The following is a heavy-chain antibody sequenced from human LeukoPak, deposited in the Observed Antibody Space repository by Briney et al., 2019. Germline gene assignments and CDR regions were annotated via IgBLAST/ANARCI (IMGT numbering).Heavy chain of an antibody. CDR3: ARDTAIATDY. CDR2: IKQDGSEK. J-gene: IGHJ4*02. V-gene: IGHV3-7*01. CDR1: GFTFSSYG. D-gene: IGHD5-18*01. Sequence: PGGSLRLSCAASGFTFSSYGMSWVRQAPGKGLEWVANIKQDGSEKYYVDSVKGRFTISRDNAKNSLYLQMNSLRAEDTAVYYCARDTAIATDYWGQGTLVTVSS.